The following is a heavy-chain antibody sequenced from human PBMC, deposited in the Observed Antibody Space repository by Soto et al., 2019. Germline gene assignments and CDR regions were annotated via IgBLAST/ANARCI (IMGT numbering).Heavy chain of an antibody. V-gene: IGHV1-8*01. CDR3: ARESRYSGSYSGWFDP. D-gene: IGHD1-26*01. Sequence: QVQLVQSGAEVKKPGASVKVSCKASGYTFTSYDINWVRQATGQGLEWMGWMNPNSGNTGYAQKFQGRVTMTRTTSISTAYMELSSLRAEDTAVYYCARESRYSGSYSGWFDPWGQGTLVTVSS. CDR1: GYTFTSYD. J-gene: IGHJ5*02. CDR2: MNPNSGNT.